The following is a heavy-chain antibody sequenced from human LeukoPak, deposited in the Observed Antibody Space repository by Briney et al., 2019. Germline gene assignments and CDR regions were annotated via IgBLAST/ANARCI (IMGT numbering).Heavy chain of an antibody. CDR2: ISSSSSYI. CDR1: GFTFSSYS. CDR3: ARDGSRGYSGYDQSY. V-gene: IGHV3-21*01. J-gene: IGHJ4*02. Sequence: GGSLRLSCAASGFTFSSYSMNWVRQAPGKGLEWVSSISSSSSYIYYADSVKGRFTISRDNAKNSLYLQMNSLRAEDTAVYYCARDGSRGYSGYDQSYWGQGTLVTVSS. D-gene: IGHD5-12*01.